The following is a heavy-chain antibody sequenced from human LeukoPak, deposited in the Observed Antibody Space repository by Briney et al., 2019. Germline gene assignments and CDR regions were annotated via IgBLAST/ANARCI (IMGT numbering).Heavy chain of an antibody. D-gene: IGHD1-26*01. CDR1: GFTFSNYE. V-gene: IGHV3-48*03. Sequence: GGSLRLSCAASGFTFSNYEMNWVRQAPGKGLEWVSYISSSGSTIYYADSVKGRFTISRDNAKNSLYLQMNSLRVEDTATYYCAREAYEWAPRINPFDYWGQGILVTVSS. CDR3: AREAYEWAPRINPFDY. J-gene: IGHJ4*02. CDR2: ISSSGSTI.